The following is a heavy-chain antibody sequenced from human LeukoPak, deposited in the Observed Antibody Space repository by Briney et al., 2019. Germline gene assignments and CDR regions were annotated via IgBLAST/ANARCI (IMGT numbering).Heavy chain of an antibody. J-gene: IGHJ3*02. CDR3: ARDYVDSSGYYSMILPDI. CDR1: GFTFSSYS. Sequence: GGSLRLSCAASGFTFSSYSMNWARQAPGKGLEWVSSISSSSYIYYADSVKGRFTISRDNAKNSLYLQMNSLRAEDTAVYYCARDYVDSSGYYSMILPDIWGQGTMVTVSS. V-gene: IGHV3-21*01. CDR2: ISSSSYI. D-gene: IGHD3-22*01.